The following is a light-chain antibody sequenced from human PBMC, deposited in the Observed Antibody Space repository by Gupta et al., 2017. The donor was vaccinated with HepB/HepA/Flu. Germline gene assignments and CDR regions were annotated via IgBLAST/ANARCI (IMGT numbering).Light chain of an antibody. CDR2: KAS. CDR3: QQYNTYPRT. V-gene: IGKV1-5*03. CDR1: QSISSW. Sequence: DIQMPQSASTLSASVGDRVTITCRASQSISSWLAWYQQKPGKAPKLLIYKASSLESGVQSRFSGRGSGTEFTLTISSLQPDDFATYYCQQYNTYPRTFGQGTKVEIK. J-gene: IGKJ1*01.